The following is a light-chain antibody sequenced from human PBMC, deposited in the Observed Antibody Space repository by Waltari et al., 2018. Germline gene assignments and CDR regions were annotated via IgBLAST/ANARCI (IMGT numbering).Light chain of an antibody. CDR1: SSNIGSNY. Sequence: QSVVTQPPSASGTPGQRVTISCSGTSSNIGSNYVYWYQQFSGTAPNLLIYRSDQRPSGVPDRFSASKSGTSASLAISGLRSEDEADYYCAVWDDSLSGTVFGGGTQLTVL. J-gene: IGLJ7*01. CDR3: AVWDDSLSGTV. CDR2: RSD. V-gene: IGLV1-47*01.